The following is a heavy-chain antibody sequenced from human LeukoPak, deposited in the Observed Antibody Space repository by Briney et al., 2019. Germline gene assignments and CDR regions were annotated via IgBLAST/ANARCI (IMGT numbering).Heavy chain of an antibody. V-gene: IGHV3-11*01. CDR3: ARDRYCSGGSCSGWFDP. D-gene: IGHD2-15*01. Sequence: SGGSLRLSCAASGFTFSDYYMSWIRQAPGKGLEWVSYISSSGSTIYYADSVKGRFTISRDNAKNSLYLQMNSLRAEDTAVYYCARDRYCSGGSCSGWFDPWGQGTLVTVSS. J-gene: IGHJ5*02. CDR1: GFTFSDYY. CDR2: ISSSGSTI.